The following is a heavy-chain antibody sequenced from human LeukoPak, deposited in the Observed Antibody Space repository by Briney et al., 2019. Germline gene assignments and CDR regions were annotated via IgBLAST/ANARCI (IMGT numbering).Heavy chain of an antibody. CDR2: ISWNSGSI. CDR1: GFTFDDYA. J-gene: IGHJ4*02. D-gene: IGHD3-22*01. CDR3: AKVDYDSSGYDY. V-gene: IGHV3-9*01. Sequence: GGSLRLSCAASGFTFDDYARHWVRQAPGKGLEWVSGISWNSGSIGYADSVKGRFTISRDNAKNSLYLQMNSLRAEDTALYYCAKVDYDSSGYDYWGQGTLVTVSS.